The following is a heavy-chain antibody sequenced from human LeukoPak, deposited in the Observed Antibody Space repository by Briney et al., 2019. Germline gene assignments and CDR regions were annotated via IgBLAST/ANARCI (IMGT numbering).Heavy chain of an antibody. CDR1: GYTFTSYG. J-gene: IGHJ4*02. CDR3: ARGYSYAPFDY. Sequence: ASVKVSCKASGYTFTSYGISWVRQAPGQGLEWMGWISAYNGNTNYVQKLQGRVTMTTDTSTNTAYMELKSLRSDDTAVYYCARGYSYAPFDYWGQGTLVTVSS. D-gene: IGHD5-18*01. CDR2: ISAYNGNT. V-gene: IGHV1-18*01.